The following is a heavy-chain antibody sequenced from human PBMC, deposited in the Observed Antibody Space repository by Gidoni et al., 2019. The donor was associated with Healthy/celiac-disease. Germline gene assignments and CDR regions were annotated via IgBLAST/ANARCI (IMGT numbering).Heavy chain of an antibody. D-gene: IGHD1-26*01. CDR2: LWYDGSNK. Sequence: QVQLVESGGGVVQPGRSRRRYCAAAGFTFSSYCLHWVRQAPGKGLEVVALLWYDGSNKYYADSVKGRFTISRDNSKNTLYLQMNILRAEDTAVYYCARGYSGSRDAFDIWGQGTMVTVSS. J-gene: IGHJ3*02. V-gene: IGHV3-33*01. CDR1: GFTFSSYC. CDR3: ARGYSGSRDAFDI.